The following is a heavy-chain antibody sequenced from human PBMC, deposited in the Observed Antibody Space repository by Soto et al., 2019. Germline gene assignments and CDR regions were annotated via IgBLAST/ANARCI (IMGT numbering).Heavy chain of an antibody. Sequence: SETLSLTCAVYGGSFSGYYWSWIRQPPGKGLEWIGEINHSGSTNYNPSLKSRVTISVDTSKNQFSLKLSSVTAADTAVYYCARGIIAAAGYTLDNWGQGILVTVSS. CDR1: GGSFSGYY. CDR2: INHSGST. CDR3: ARGIIAAAGYTLDN. J-gene: IGHJ4*02. D-gene: IGHD6-13*01. V-gene: IGHV4-34*01.